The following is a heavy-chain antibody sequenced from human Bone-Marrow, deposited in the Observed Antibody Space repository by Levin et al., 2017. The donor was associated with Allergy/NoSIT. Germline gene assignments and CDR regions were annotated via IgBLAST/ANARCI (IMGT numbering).Heavy chain of an antibody. CDR3: ARVGIEDIVVVPTGNNYHYYGMDV. CDR2: ISYDESNK. CDR1: GFAFRTYA. D-gene: IGHD2-2*01. J-gene: IGHJ6*02. V-gene: IGHV3-30*04. Sequence: GGSLRLSCAASGFAFRTYAMHWVRQAPGKGLEWVAVISYDESNKYHADSVKGRFTISRDNSKNTLYLQMNSLRTEDTAVYYCARVGIEDIVVVPTGNNYHYYGMDVWGQGTTVTVSS.